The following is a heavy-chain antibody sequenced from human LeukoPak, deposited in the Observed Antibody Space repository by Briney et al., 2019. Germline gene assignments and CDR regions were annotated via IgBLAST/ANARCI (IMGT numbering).Heavy chain of an antibody. D-gene: IGHD3-16*01. CDR2: INHNGNVN. CDR3: ARGGGLDV. CDR1: GFTFSSYW. V-gene: IGHV3-7*03. Sequence: PGGSLRLSCAASGFTFSSYWMNWPRQPPGKGLEWVASINHNGNVNYYVDSVKGRFTISRDNAKNSLYLQMSNLRAEDTAVYFCARGGGLDVWGQGATVTVSS. J-gene: IGHJ6*02.